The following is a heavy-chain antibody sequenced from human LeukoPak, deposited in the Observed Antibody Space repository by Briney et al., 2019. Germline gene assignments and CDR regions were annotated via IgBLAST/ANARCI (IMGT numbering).Heavy chain of an antibody. CDR2: FDPEDGET. CDR1: GYTLTELS. V-gene: IGHV1-24*01. D-gene: IGHD1-26*01. CDR3: ATWPWVASGDY. Sequence: ASVTVSCKVSGYTLTELSMHWVRQPPGKGLEGMGGFDPEDGETLYAQKFQGRVTITEDTSTDTAYMELSSVRSEDTAVYYCATWPWVASGDYWGQGTLVTVSS. J-gene: IGHJ4*02.